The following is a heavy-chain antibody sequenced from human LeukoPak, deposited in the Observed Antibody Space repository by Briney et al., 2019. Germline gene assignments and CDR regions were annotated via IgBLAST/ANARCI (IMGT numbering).Heavy chain of an antibody. D-gene: IGHD2-8*01. CDR2: IYHSGST. Sequence: SETLSLTCTVSGGSISSSSYYWGWIRQPPEKGLEWIGSIYHSGSTYYNPSLKSRVTISVDRSKNQFSLKLSSVTAADTAVYYCASSSYCTNGVCYPHYYYYYMDVWGKGTTVTVSS. CDR1: GGSISSSSYY. J-gene: IGHJ6*03. CDR3: ASSSYCTNGVCYPHYYYYYMDV. V-gene: IGHV4-39*07.